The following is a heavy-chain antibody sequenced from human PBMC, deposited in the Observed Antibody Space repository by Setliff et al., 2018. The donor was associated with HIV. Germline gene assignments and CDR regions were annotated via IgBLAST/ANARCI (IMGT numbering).Heavy chain of an antibody. V-gene: IGHV1-46*01. CDR2: INPSDGST. J-gene: IGHJ6*03. Sequence: ASVKVSCKASGDTFTNFYIHWVRQAPGQGLEWLGMINPSDGSTTYAQKFQGRVTMTSDTSTSTVYMDLSSLRSEDTAVYYCARGGHYSGSYLPRDYYMDVWGKGTTVTVYS. CDR1: GDTFTNFY. D-gene: IGHD1-26*01. CDR3: ARGGHYSGSYLPRDYYMDV.